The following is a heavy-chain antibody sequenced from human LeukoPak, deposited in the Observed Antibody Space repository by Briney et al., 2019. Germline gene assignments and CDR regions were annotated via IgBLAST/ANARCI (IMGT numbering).Heavy chain of an antibody. D-gene: IGHD3-9*01. J-gene: IGHJ5*02. Sequence: ASVKVSCKASGGTFSSYAISWVRQAPGQGLEWMGGIIPIFGTANYAQKFQGRVTITADESTSTAYMELSSLRSEDTAVYYCARVLRYFDWLFPWGQGTLVTVSS. CDR2: IIPIFGTA. V-gene: IGHV1-69*13. CDR1: GGTFSSYA. CDR3: ARVLRYFDWLFP.